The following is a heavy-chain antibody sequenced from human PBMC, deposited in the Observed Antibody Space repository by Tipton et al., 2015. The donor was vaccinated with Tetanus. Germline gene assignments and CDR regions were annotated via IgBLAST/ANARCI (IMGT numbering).Heavy chain of an antibody. CDR1: GGSISSYY. D-gene: IGHD6-25*01. V-gene: IGHV4-4*07. J-gene: IGHJ6*02. CDR2: IYTSENT. CDR3: ARMQRYGMDV. Sequence: GLVKPSDTLSLACTVSGGSISSYYWSWIRQPAGKGLEWIGRIYTSENTNYNPSLKSRVTMSVDTSKNQFSLKLSSVTAADTAVYYCARMQRYGMDVWGQGPTVTVSS.